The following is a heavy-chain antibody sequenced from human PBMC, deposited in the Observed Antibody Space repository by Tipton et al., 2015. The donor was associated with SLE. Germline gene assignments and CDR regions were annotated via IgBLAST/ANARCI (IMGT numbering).Heavy chain of an antibody. Sequence: QLVQSGAEVKKPGASVTVSCQASGYTFTDFGVTWVRQAPGQGLEWVGWISAYNGKTNYAQMVEGRVTMSTDTSTNKAFMELRSLRSDDTAVYYCARLQGYCPGGSSEVDCNWFDPWGQGTLVTVSS. J-gene: IGHJ5*02. V-gene: IGHV1-18*01. D-gene: IGHD2-8*02. CDR3: ARLQGYCPGGSSEVDCNWFDP. CDR2: ISAYNGKT. CDR1: GYTFTDFG.